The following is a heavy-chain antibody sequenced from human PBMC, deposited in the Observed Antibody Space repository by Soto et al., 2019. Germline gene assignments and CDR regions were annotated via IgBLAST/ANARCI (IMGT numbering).Heavy chain of an antibody. D-gene: IGHD3-16*01. CDR2: IKGDGTEK. V-gene: IGHV3-7*05. J-gene: IGHJ5*02. CDR3: ARTFDGDP. Sequence: GGSLRLSCAASGFTFSHYWMSWVRQAPGKGLELVANIKGDGTEKYYVDSVKGRFTIYRDNAENSLYLQMYSLRVEDTALYYCARTFDGDPWGQGTLVTVSS. CDR1: GFTFSHYW.